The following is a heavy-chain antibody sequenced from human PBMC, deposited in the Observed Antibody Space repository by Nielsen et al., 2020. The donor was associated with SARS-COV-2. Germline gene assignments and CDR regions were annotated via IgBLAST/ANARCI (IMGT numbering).Heavy chain of an antibody. Sequence: SETLSLTCTASGGSISSSSYYWGWIRQPPGKGLEWIGSIYYSGSTYYNPSLKSRVTISVDTSKNQFSLKLSSVTAADTAVYYCASHRRGYSEDYGMDVWGQGTTVTVSS. V-gene: IGHV4-39*01. J-gene: IGHJ6*02. CDR2: IYYSGST. CDR3: ASHRRGYSEDYGMDV. D-gene: IGHD5-18*01. CDR1: GGSISSSSYY.